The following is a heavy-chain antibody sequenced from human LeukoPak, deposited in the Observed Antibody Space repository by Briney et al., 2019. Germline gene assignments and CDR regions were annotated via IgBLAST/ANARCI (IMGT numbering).Heavy chain of an antibody. CDR2: MNPNSGNT. CDR1: GYTFTGYY. D-gene: IGHD4-23*01. CDR3: ARGLGGGNYYYYYYMDV. J-gene: IGHJ6*03. V-gene: IGHV1-8*03. Sequence: GASVKVSCKASGYTFTGYYMHWVRQAPGQGLEWMGWMNPNSGNTGYAQKFQGRVTITRNTSISTAYMELSSLRSEDTAVYYCARGLGGGNYYYYYYMDVWGKGTTVTVSS.